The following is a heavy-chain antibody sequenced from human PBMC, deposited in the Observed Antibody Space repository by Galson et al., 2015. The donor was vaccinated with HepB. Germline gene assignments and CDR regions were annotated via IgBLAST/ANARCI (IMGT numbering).Heavy chain of an antibody. CDR2: IDWDDDK. J-gene: IGHJ6*02. Sequence: PALVNPTQTLTLTCTFSGFSLSTGGMCVSLIRQPPGKALEWLARIDWDDDKYYRTSLKTRLTISKDTSKNQVVLTMTNMGPVDTATYYCAREVPATHYYGMDVWGQGTTVTVSS. CDR3: AREVPATHYYGMDV. D-gene: IGHD2-15*01. V-gene: IGHV2-70*11. CDR1: GFSLSTGGMC.